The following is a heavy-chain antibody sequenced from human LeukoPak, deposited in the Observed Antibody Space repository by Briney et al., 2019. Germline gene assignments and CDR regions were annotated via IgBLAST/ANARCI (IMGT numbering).Heavy chain of an antibody. CDR3: AREGVVGATTDY. V-gene: IGHV4-30-4*08. J-gene: IGHJ4*02. CDR1: GGSISSGDYY. D-gene: IGHD1-26*01. Sequence: PSETLSLTCTVSGGSISSGDYYWSWIRQPPGKGLEWIGYIYYSGSTYYNPSLKSRVTISVDTSKNRFSLKLSSVTAADTAVYYCAREGVVGATTDYWGQGTLVTVSS. CDR2: IYYSGST.